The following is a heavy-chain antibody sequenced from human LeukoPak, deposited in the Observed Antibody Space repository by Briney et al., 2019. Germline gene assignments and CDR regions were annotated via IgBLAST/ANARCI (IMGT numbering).Heavy chain of an antibody. D-gene: IGHD3-3*01. CDR1: GYSISSGYY. J-gene: IGHJ4*02. CDR2: IYHSGST. CDR3: VRGIDSRKLGY. Sequence: SETLSLTCTVSGYSISSGYYWGWIRQPPGKGLEWIGSIYHSGSTYYNPSLKSRVTMSVDTTRNQFSLKLSSVTAADTAVYYCVRGIDSRKLGYWAQGTLVTVSS. V-gene: IGHV4-38-2*02.